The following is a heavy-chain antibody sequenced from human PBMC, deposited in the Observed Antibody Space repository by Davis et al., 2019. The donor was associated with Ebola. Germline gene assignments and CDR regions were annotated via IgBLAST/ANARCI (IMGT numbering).Heavy chain of an antibody. D-gene: IGHD1-26*01. CDR1: GGSISSGSYY. CDR2: ISYSGTT. CDR3: ASAAAWVGETHY. Sequence: MPSETLSLTCTVSGGSISSGSYYWGWSRQPPGKGLEWIGRISYSGTTHYNPALRSRVTISVDTSKNQFSLKLSSVTAADTAVYYCASAAAWVGETHYWGQGTLVTVSS. V-gene: IGHV4-39*07. J-gene: IGHJ4*02.